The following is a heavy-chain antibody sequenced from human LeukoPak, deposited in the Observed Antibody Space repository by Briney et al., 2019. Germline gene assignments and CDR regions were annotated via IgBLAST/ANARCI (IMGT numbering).Heavy chain of an antibody. D-gene: IGHD3-10*01. Sequence: GGSLRLSCAASKFTFSNYGMHWVRQAPGKGLEWVAVISSDGSNKYYADSVKGRFTISRDNSKNTLYQQMNSLRAEDTAVYYCAASRSAGSGPNRGALDSWGPGTLVTVSS. J-gene: IGHJ4*02. CDR1: KFTFSNYG. CDR3: AASRSAGSGPNRGALDS. CDR2: ISSDGSNK. V-gene: IGHV3-30*03.